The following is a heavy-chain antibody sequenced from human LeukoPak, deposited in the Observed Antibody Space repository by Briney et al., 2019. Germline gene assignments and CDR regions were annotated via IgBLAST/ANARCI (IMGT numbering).Heavy chain of an antibody. Sequence: GSLRLSCAASGFTFSSYAMSWVRQAPGKGLEWIGEINHSGSTNYNPSLKSRVTISVDTSKNQFSLKLSSVTAADTAVYYCARGDKEYYYDSSGYLYFDYWGQGTLVTVSP. D-gene: IGHD3-22*01. V-gene: IGHV4-34*01. CDR2: INHSGST. J-gene: IGHJ4*02. CDR1: GFTFSSYA. CDR3: ARGDKEYYYDSSGYLYFDY.